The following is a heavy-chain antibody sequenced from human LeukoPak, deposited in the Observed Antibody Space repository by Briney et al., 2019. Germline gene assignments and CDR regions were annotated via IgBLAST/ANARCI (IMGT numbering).Heavy chain of an antibody. D-gene: IGHD2-2*01. V-gene: IGHV1-24*01. Sequence: ASVKVPCKVSGYTLTELSMHWVRQAPGKGLEWMGGFDPEDGETIYAQKFQGRVTMTEDTSTDTAYMELSSLRSEDTAVYYCATQLLSIQYFQHWGQGTLVTVSS. CDR3: ATQLLSIQYFQH. CDR2: FDPEDGET. CDR1: GYTLTELS. J-gene: IGHJ1*01.